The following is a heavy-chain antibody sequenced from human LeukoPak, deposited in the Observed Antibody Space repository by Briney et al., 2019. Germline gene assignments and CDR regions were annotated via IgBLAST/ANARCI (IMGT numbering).Heavy chain of an antibody. J-gene: IGHJ4*02. CDR1: GGSINDYF. Sequence: SETLSLTCTVSGGSINDYFWSWIRQPPGKGLEWIGYISFSGSTNYNPSLKSRVTISIDTSKNQFSLKLSSVTAADTAVYYCASYYYDSSGHNSLDYWGQGTLVTVFS. CDR2: ISFSGST. CDR3: ASYYYDSSGHNSLDY. D-gene: IGHD3-22*01. V-gene: IGHV4-59*12.